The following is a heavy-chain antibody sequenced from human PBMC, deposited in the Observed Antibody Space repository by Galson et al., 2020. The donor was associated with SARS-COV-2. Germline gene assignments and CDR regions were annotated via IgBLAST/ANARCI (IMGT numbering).Heavy chain of an antibody. V-gene: IGHV3-23*01. CDR3: ARANSDSARPEL. CDR2: IGGGGADT. Sequence: GGSLRLSCAASGFSFSNYAMNWVRQAPGKGLEWVSAIGGGGADTYYVDSVKGRFTISRDNSKNAVYLQMSSLRVEDTALYYCARANSDSARPELWGQGTLVTVSS. D-gene: IGHD1-26*01. J-gene: IGHJ4*02. CDR1: GFSFSNYA.